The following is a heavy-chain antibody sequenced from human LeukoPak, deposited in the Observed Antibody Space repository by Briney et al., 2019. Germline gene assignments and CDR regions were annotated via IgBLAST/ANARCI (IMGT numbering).Heavy chain of an antibody. CDR2: INHSGST. J-gene: IGHJ5*02. V-gene: IGHV4-34*01. CDR1: GGSFSGYY. D-gene: IGHD6-19*01. Sequence: PSETLSLTCAVYGGSFSGYYWSWIRQPPGKGLEWIGEINHSGSTNYNPSLKSRVTISVDASKNQFSLKLSSVTAADTAVYYCARDGPHSSAWYRYDWFDPWGQGTLVTVSS. CDR3: ARDGPHSSAWYRYDWFDP.